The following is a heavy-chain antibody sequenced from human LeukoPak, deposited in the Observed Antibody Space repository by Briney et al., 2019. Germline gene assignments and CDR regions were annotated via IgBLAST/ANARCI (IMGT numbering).Heavy chain of an antibody. J-gene: IGHJ4*02. D-gene: IGHD2-2*01. V-gene: IGHV1-18*01. CDR3: ARVREDIVVVPAAIEAHY. CDR2: ISAYNGNT. CDR1: GYTFTSYG. Sequence: ASVKVSCKASGYTFTSYGISWVRQAPGQGREWMGWISAYNGNTNYAQKLQGRVTMTTDTSTSTAYMELRSLRSDDTAVYYCARVREDIVVVPAAIEAHYWGQGTLVTVSS.